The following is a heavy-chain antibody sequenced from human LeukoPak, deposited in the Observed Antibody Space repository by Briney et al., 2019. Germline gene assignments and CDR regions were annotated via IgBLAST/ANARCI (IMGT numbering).Heavy chain of an antibody. CDR1: GFTFSDYY. V-gene: IGHV3-11*01. CDR2: ISSSGSTI. Sequence: GGSQRLSCAASGFTFSDYYMSWIRQAPGKGLEWVSYISSSGSTIYYADSVKGRFTISRDNAKNSLYLQMNSLRAEDTAVYYCARPYGSGSYCYFDYWGQGTLVTVSS. CDR3: ARPYGSGSYCYFDY. D-gene: IGHD3-10*01. J-gene: IGHJ4*02.